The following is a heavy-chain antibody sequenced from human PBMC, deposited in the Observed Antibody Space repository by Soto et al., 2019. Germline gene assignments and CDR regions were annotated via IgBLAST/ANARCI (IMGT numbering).Heavy chain of an antibody. D-gene: IGHD2-2*01. J-gene: IGHJ4*02. Sequence: PGGSLRLSCAASGFTFSNAWMSWVRQAPGKGLEWVGRIKSKTDGGTTDYAAPVKGRFTISRNDSKTTLYLQMNSLKTEDTAVYYCTTLHVGVPAALWGQGTLVTVSS. CDR3: TTLHVGVPAAL. V-gene: IGHV3-15*01. CDR2: IKSKTDGGTT. CDR1: GFTFSNAW.